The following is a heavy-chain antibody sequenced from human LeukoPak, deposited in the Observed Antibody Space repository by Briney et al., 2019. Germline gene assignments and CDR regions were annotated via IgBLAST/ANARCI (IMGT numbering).Heavy chain of an antibody. V-gene: IGHV1-69*01. Sequence: EASVTVSCKASGGTFSSYAISWVRQAPGQGLEWMGGIIPIFGTANYAQKFQGRVTLTADESTSTAYMELSSLRSEDTAVYYCARGGLPRSDIVVVPADLLNWGQGTLVTVSS. CDR1: GGTFSSYA. J-gene: IGHJ4*02. CDR2: IIPIFGTA. CDR3: ARGGLPRSDIVVVPADLLN. D-gene: IGHD2-2*01.